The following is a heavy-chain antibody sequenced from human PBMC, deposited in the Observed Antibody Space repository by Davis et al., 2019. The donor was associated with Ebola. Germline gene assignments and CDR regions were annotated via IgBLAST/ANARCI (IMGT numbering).Heavy chain of an antibody. Sequence: ASVKVSCKASGYTFTGYYIHWVRQAPGQGLEWMGCINPNSGGTNYAQKLQGRVTMTTDTSTSTAYMELRSLRSDDTAVYYCARSYSSGWEDYWGQGTLVTVSS. CDR3: ARSYSSGWEDY. CDR1: GYTFTGYY. V-gene: IGHV1-2*02. D-gene: IGHD6-19*01. J-gene: IGHJ4*02. CDR2: INPNSGGT.